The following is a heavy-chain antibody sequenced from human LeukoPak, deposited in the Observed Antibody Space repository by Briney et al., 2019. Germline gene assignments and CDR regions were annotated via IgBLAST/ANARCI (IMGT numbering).Heavy chain of an antibody. Sequence: GGSLRLSCAASGFTFSSYWMTWVRQAPGKGLEWVANIKQDGSEKYYVDSVKGRFTISRDNAKNSLYLQMNSLRAEDTAVYYCARGNVDIVATIRYYFDYWGQGTLVTVSS. J-gene: IGHJ4*02. V-gene: IGHV3-7*04. D-gene: IGHD5-12*01. CDR3: ARGNVDIVATIRYYFDY. CDR2: IKQDGSEK. CDR1: GFTFSSYW.